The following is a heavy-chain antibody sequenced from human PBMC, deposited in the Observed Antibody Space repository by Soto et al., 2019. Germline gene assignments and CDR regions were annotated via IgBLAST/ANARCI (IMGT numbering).Heavy chain of an antibody. J-gene: IGHJ6*02. CDR2: IWNDGSNN. V-gene: IGHV3-33*01. Sequence: QVQLVESGGGVVQPGRSLRLSCAASGFTFNNYGMHWVRQAPGKGLEWLAVIWNDGSNNYYANSVKGRFTISRDNSKNTLYQQMSSLRAEATAVYYCARRQIPPPTRGAANARGGMDVWGQGTTVTVSS. D-gene: IGHD6-13*01. CDR3: ARRQIPPPTRGAANARGGMDV. CDR1: GFTFNNYG.